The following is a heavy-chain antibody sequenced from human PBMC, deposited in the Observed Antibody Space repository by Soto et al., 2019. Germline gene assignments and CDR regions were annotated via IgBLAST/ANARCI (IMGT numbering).Heavy chain of an antibody. V-gene: IGHV4-4*08. CDR2: IYNGGIT. CDR3: TVGGDAHKTGY. D-gene: IGHD2-21*01. J-gene: IGHJ4*02. CDR1: GGSITSYY. Sequence: QVQLLESGPGLVKPSETLSLTCTVTGGSITSYYGSWIRQPPGKGLEWIGCIYNGGITEYNPSLKIRVTISLDTSNNQFSLKLTSVTATDTATYFCTVGGDAHKTGYWGQGSLVAVSS.